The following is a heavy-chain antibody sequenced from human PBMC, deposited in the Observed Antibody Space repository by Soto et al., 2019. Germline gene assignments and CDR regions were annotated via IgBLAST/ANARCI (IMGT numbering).Heavy chain of an antibody. V-gene: IGHV3-15*07. CDR2: IKGKTDGGTT. Sequence: EVQLVESGGGLVKPGGSLRLSCAASGFTFSNAWMNWVRQAPGKGLEWVGRIKGKTDGGTTDYAAPVKGRFTISRDDSKNTLYLQMNSLKTEDTAVYYCTSLGMGHYGSGSWEDYWGQGTLVTVSS. J-gene: IGHJ4*02. CDR3: TSLGMGHYGSGSWEDY. D-gene: IGHD3-10*01. CDR1: GFTFSNAW.